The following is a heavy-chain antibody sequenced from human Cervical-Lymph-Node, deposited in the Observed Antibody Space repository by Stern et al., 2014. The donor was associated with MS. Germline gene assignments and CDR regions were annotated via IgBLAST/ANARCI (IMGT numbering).Heavy chain of an antibody. CDR3: VRRRDSAGYDTFDL. CDR1: GYTFSNFW. Sequence: VQLVQSGAEVKKPGESLKISCRTSGYTFSNFWIGWVRQMPGKGLEWMGVIYPADSDPTYSPSFLGQVTISADESISTAYLQWRSLKASDTAMYYCVRRRDSAGYDTFDLWGQGTMLIVSS. V-gene: IGHV5-51*01. J-gene: IGHJ3*01. D-gene: IGHD3-22*01. CDR2: IYPADSDP.